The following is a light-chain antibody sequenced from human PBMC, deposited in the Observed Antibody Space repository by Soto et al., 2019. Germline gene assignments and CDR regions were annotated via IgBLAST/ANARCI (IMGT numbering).Light chain of an antibody. J-gene: IGLJ1*01. Sequence: QSVLTQPASVSGSPGQSITISCTGTSSDFGGYNLVSWYQHRPGKAPKLMIYAVSNRPSGVSNRFSGSKSGNTASLTISGLQAEDEADYYCCSYTSYSPYVFGTGTKVTVL. V-gene: IGLV2-14*01. CDR2: AVS. CDR3: CSYTSYSPYV. CDR1: SSDFGGYNL.